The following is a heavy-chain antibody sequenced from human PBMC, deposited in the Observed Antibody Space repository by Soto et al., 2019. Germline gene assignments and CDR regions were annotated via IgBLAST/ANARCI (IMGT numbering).Heavy chain of an antibody. V-gene: IGHV4-34*01. CDR3: ARHNVRGRTIAGAAEF. J-gene: IGHJ4*02. D-gene: IGHD6-13*01. CDR1: GGSFSGYY. Sequence: PSETLSLTCAVYGGSFSGYYWSWIRQPPGKGLEWIGEINHSGNTNYNPSLKSRVTISVDTSKNQLFLNLSSVTAADTAMYYCARHNVRGRTIAGAAEFWGQGTLVTVSS. CDR2: INHSGNT.